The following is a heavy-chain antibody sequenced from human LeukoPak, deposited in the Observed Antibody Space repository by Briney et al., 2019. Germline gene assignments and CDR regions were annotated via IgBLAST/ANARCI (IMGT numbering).Heavy chain of an antibody. CDR2: IRYDGSNK. Sequence: PGGSLRLSCAASGFTFSSYGMHWVRQAPGKGLEWVAFIRYDGSNKYYADSVKGRFTISRDNSKNTLYLQMNSLRAEDTAVYYCAKNGPYCSSTSCPPAFDYWGQGTLVTVPS. J-gene: IGHJ4*02. D-gene: IGHD2-2*01. V-gene: IGHV3-30*02. CDR3: AKNGPYCSSTSCPPAFDY. CDR1: GFTFSSYG.